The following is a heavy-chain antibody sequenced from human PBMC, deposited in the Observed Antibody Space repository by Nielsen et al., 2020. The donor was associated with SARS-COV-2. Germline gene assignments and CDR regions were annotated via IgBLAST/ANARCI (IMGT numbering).Heavy chain of an antibody. CDR3: VRDSTHRRLYDS. Sequence: SETLSLTCTVSEYSISSGFFWGWIRQSPEKGLEWIGSIYRDGNTYYKPSLKSRLTLSVGTSKNQFSMSLTSVTAADTAVYYCVRDSTHRRLYDSWGRGTLVTVSS. CDR2: IYRDGNT. V-gene: IGHV4-38-2*02. CDR1: EYSISSGFF. J-gene: IGHJ4*02.